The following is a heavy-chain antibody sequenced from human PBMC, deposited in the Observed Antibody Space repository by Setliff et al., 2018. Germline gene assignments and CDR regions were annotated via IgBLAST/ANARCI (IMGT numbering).Heavy chain of an antibody. J-gene: IGHJ3*01. Sequence: ASVKVSCKASGYILSSYGISWVRQAPGQGLEWMGWISSYNDITNYAHRFQGRVTLTTDMSTSAAYMELRSLGSDDTAVYYCAISTLSICSGGSCPNAFDVWGQGTMVTVS. D-gene: IGHD2-15*01. V-gene: IGHV1-18*01. CDR3: AISTLSICSGGSCPNAFDV. CDR1: GYILSSYG. CDR2: ISSYNDIT.